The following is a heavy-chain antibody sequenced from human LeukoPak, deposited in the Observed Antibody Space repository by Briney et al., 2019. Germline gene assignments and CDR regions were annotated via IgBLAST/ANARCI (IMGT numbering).Heavy chain of an antibody. V-gene: IGHV4-39*01. D-gene: IGHD5/OR15-5a*01. CDR2: IYYSGST. CDR1: GGSISSSSYY. CDR3: ARGVSFDY. J-gene: IGHJ4*02. Sequence: SETLSLTCTVSGGSISSSSYYWGWIRQPPEKGLEWIGSIYYSGSTYYNPSLKSRVTISVDTSKNQFSLKLSSVTAADTAVYYCARGVSFDYWGQGTLVTVSS.